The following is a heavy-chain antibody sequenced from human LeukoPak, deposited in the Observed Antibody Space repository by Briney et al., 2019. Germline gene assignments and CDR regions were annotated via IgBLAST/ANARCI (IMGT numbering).Heavy chain of an antibody. CDR2: ISYDGSSK. Sequence: GRSLRLSCAASGFAFSSYGMHWVRQAPGKGLEWVAVISYDGSSKYYADSVKGRFTISRDNSKNTLYLQMNSLRAEDTAVYYCAKDGGTSCYSIDYWGQGTLVTVSS. D-gene: IGHD2-2*01. V-gene: IGHV3-30*18. CDR3: AKDGGTSCYSIDY. CDR1: GFAFSSYG. J-gene: IGHJ4*02.